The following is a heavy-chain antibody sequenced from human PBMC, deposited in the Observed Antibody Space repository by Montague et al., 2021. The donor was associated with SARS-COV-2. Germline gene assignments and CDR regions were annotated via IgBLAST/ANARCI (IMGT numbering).Heavy chain of an antibody. CDR3: ARRSLGYCSGGSCYSACDP. D-gene: IGHD2-15*01. CDR2: IYYSGST. J-gene: IGHJ5*02. CDR1: GGSISSYY. V-gene: IGHV4-59*01. Sequence: SETLSLTCTVSGGSISSYYWSWIRQPPGKGLEWIGYIYYSGSTNYNPSLKSRVTISVDTSTNQFSLKLSSVTAGDTAVYYCARRSLGYCSGGSCYSACDPWGQGTLVTVSS.